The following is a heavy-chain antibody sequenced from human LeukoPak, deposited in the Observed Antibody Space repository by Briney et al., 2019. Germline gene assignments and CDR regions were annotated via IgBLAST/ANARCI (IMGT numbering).Heavy chain of an antibody. CDR1: GGSISSGDYY. V-gene: IGHV4-30-4*08. Sequence: SETLSLTCTVSGGSISSGDYYWSWIRQPPGKGLEGIGYIYYSGSTYYNPSLKSRVTISVDTSKNQFSLKLSSVTDADTAVYYCARKIAAAGSFDYWGQGTLVTVSS. D-gene: IGHD6-13*01. J-gene: IGHJ4*02. CDR3: ARKIAAAGSFDY. CDR2: IYYSGST.